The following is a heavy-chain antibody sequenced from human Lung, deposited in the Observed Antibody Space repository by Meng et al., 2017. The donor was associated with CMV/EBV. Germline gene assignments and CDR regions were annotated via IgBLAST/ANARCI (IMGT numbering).Heavy chain of an antibody. D-gene: IGHD1-1*01. J-gene: IGHJ4*02. CDR1: SGSLTDYF. V-gene: IGHV4-34*01. CDR3: ARGRTDFDS. Sequence: GSXRLSCAVYSGSLTDYFWSWIRQSPEKGLEWIGDISHSGRTNYNPSLKSRVTISVDTSSNQFFLKVTSVTAADTAVYYCARGRTDFDSWGQGTLVTVSS. CDR2: ISHSGRT.